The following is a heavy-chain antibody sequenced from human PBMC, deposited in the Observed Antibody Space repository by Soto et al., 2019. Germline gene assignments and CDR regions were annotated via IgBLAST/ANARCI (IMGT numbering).Heavy chain of an antibody. CDR1: GFTFSTHA. Sequence: PGGSLRLSCAASGFTFSTHAMHWVRQAPGKGLECVAIVSFDGSNKYYADSVKGRFTISRDDSKNTLYLQMSGLTPEDTAFYYCARDQTGITTAGGGRIDYWGQGTLVTVSS. V-gene: IGHV3-30-3*01. J-gene: IGHJ4*02. CDR3: ARDQTGITTAGGGRIDY. CDR2: VSFDGSNK. D-gene: IGHD6-13*01.